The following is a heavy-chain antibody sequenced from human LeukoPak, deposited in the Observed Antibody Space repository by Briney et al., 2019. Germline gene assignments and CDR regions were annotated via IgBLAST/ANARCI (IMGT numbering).Heavy chain of an antibody. CDR2: ISGLSTHI. D-gene: IGHD1-7*01. CDR1: GFTFSDYD. CDR3: GRAFPPLRTSSAGNL. Sequence: GGSLRLSCSASGFTFSDYDMNWVRQAPGKGLEWVSSISGLSTHIYYGDSVKGRFSISRDNAKNSVYLQMNSLGVEDTAIYYCGRAFPPLRTSSAGNLWGQGILVTVSS. V-gene: IGHV3-69-1*02. J-gene: IGHJ4*02.